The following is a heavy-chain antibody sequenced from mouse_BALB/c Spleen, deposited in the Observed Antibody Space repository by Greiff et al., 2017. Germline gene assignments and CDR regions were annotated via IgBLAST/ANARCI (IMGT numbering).Heavy chain of an antibody. CDR2: IRNKANGYTT. CDR3: AREGGTGAMDY. V-gene: IGHV7-3*02. J-gene: IGHJ4*01. Sequence: EVKVVESGGGLVQPGGSLRLSCATSGFTFTDYYMSWVRQPPGKALEWLGFIRNKANGYTTEYSASVKGRFTISRDNSQSILYLQMNTLRAEDSATYYCAREGGTGAMDYWGQGTSVTVSS. CDR1: GFTFTDYY. D-gene: IGHD4-1*01.